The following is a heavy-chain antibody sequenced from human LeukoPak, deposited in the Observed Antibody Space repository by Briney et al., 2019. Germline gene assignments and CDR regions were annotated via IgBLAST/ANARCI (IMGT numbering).Heavy chain of an antibody. CDR1: GGSFSGYY. J-gene: IGHJ6*04. V-gene: IGHV4-34*01. CDR2: INHSGST. Sequence: PSETLPLTCAVYGGSFSGYYWSWIRQPPGKGLEWIGEINHSGSTNYNPSLKSRVTISVDTSKNQFSLKLSSVTAADTAVYYCARGADILTGYYFNYYYYGMDVWGKGTTVTVSS. CDR3: ARGADILTGYYFNYYYYGMDV. D-gene: IGHD3-9*01.